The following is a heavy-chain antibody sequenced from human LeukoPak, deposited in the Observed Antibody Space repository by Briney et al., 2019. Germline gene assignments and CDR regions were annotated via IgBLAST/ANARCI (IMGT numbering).Heavy chain of an antibody. Sequence: GGSLRLSCAASGFTFSGYWMSWVRQAPGKGLEWVANINQEGSEKYYVDSVKGRFTISRDNAKNSLFLQMGSLRVEDTAVYYCARESTAGYNSSWYGFRNWGQGTLVSVSS. CDR1: GFTFSGYW. D-gene: IGHD6-13*01. CDR2: INQEGSEK. J-gene: IGHJ1*01. V-gene: IGHV3-7*01. CDR3: ARESTAGYNSSWYGFRN.